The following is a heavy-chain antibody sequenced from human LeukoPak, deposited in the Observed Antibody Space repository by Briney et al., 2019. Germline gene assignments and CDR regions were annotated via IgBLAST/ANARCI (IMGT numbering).Heavy chain of an antibody. J-gene: IGHJ4*02. CDR2: ISLGNSTM. CDR3: ARVGNGRSWDY. CDR1: GFTFSSFT. V-gene: IGHV3-48*02. D-gene: IGHD2-15*01. Sequence: GGSLRLSCAASGFTFSSFTMNWARLVPGKGLEWISYISLGNSTMFYADSVKGRFTISRDNAKNSLYLQMNSLRDDDTAVYYCARVGNGRSWDYWGQGTLVSVSS.